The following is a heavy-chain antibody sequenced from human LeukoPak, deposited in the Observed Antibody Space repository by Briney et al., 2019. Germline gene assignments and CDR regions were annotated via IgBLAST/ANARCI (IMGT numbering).Heavy chain of an antibody. CDR2: IYYSGST. CDR3: AKEGYSYGYGRYNWFDP. J-gene: IGHJ5*02. Sequence: PSETLSLTCTVSGGSISSYYWSWIRQPPGKGLEWIGYIYYSGSTNYNPSLKSRVTISVDTSKNQFSLKLSSVTAADTAVYYCAKEGYSYGYGRYNWFDPWGQGTLVTVSS. D-gene: IGHD5-18*01. CDR1: GGSISSYY. V-gene: IGHV4-59*01.